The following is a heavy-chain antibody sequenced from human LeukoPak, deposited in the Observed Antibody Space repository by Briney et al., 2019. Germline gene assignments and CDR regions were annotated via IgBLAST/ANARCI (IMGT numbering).Heavy chain of an antibody. CDR1: GGSISSGGYY. CDR3: ARGSYYDFWSGYYFDY. V-gene: IGHV4-31*03. J-gene: IGHJ4*02. CDR2: IYYSGST. Sequence: SETLSLICTVSGGSISSGGYYWSWIRQHPGKGLEWIGYIYYSGSTYYNPSLKSRVTISVDTSKNQFSLKLSSVTAADTAVYYCARGSYYDFWSGYYFDYWGQGTLVTVSS. D-gene: IGHD3-3*01.